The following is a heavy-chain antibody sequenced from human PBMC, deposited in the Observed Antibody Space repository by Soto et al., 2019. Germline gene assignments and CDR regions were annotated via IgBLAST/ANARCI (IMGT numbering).Heavy chain of an antibody. CDR3: ARDLGIFSFDY. Sequence: PGGSLRLSCAASGFTFSSYDMHWVRQATGKGLEWVSAIGTAGDTYYPGSVKGRFTISRENAKNSLYLQMNSLRAEDTAVYYCARDLGIFSFDYWGQGTLVTVSS. CDR1: GFTFSSYD. CDR2: IGTAGDT. V-gene: IGHV3-13*01. J-gene: IGHJ4*02.